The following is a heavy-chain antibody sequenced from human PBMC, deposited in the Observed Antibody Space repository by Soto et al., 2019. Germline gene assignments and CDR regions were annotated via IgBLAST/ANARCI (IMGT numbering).Heavy chain of an antibody. CDR3: ARGRNITPLYYDILTGNYGMDV. CDR2: INPNSGGT. V-gene: IGHV1-2*04. J-gene: IGHJ6*02. D-gene: IGHD3-9*01. CDR1: GYTFTGYY. Sequence: ASVKVSCKASGYTFTGYYMHWVRQAPGQRLEWMGWINPNSGGTNYAQKFQGWVTMTRDTSISTAYMELSRLSSDDTAVYYCARGRNITPLYYDILTGNYGMDVWGQGTTVTVSS.